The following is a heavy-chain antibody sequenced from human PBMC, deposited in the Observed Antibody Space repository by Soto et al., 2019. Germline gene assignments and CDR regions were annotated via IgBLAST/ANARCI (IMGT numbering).Heavy chain of an antibody. CDR1: GGSISSGGYY. V-gene: IGHV4-31*03. Sequence: PSETLSLTCTVSGGSISSGGYYWSWIRQHPGKGLEWIGYIYYSGSTYYNPSLKSRVTISVDTSKNQFSLRLSSVTAADTAVYYCARVNRSSSFGVPYYYGMDVWGQGTTVTVYS. CDR3: ARVNRSSSFGVPYYYGMDV. J-gene: IGHJ6*02. D-gene: IGHD6-6*01. CDR2: IYYSGST.